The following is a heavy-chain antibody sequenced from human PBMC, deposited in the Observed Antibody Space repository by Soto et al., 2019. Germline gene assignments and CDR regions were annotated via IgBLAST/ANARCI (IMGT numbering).Heavy chain of an antibody. Sequence: PGGSLRLSCAASGFTFSSYGMHWVRQAPGKGLEWVAVISYDGSNKYYADSVKGRFTISRDNSKNTLYLQMNSLRAEDTAVYYCAKDSHLRFLLDPWGQGTLVTVSS. V-gene: IGHV3-30*18. J-gene: IGHJ5*02. CDR1: GFTFSSYG. D-gene: IGHD3-3*01. CDR3: AKDSHLRFLLDP. CDR2: ISYDGSNK.